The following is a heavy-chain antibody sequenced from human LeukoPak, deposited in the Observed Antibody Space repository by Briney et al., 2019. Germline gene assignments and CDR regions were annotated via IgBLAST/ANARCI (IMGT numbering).Heavy chain of an antibody. Sequence: SETLSLTCAVYGGSFSGYYWSWIRQPPGKGLEWIGEINHSGSTNYNPSLKSRVTISVDTSKNQFSLKLSSVTAADTAVYYCARGGRLQFYFRPNRANWFDPWGQGTLVTVSS. CDR2: INHSGST. D-gene: IGHD5-24*01. J-gene: IGHJ5*02. CDR3: ARGGRLQFYFRPNRANWFDP. CDR1: GGSFSGYY. V-gene: IGHV4-34*01.